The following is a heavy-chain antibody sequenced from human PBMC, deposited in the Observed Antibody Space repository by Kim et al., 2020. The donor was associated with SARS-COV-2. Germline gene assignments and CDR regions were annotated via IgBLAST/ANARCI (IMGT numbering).Heavy chain of an antibody. V-gene: IGHV3-7*03. CDR3: ATNYY. Sequence: KQDGSEKYYVDSVKGRFTTSRDNTKKSLYLQMNSLRAEDTAVYYCATNYYWGQGTLVTVSS. J-gene: IGHJ4*02. CDR2: KQDGSEK.